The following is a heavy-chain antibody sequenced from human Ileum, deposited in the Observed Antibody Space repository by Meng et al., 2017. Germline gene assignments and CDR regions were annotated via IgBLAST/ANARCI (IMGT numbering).Heavy chain of an antibody. V-gene: IGHV3-53*01. J-gene: IGHJ4*02. CDR2: IYNGGNT. Sequence: EVQMVEAGGGLVQAGESLRLSWAGSGFIDTTNYMSWVRQTPGKGLEWVSVIYNGGNTYYADSVKGRFTISGDTSKNTMYLHMNSLRVEDTGVYYCARDGPARWGPDYWGQGILVTVSS. CDR1: GFIDTTNY. D-gene: IGHD3-16*01. CDR3: ARDGPARWGPDY.